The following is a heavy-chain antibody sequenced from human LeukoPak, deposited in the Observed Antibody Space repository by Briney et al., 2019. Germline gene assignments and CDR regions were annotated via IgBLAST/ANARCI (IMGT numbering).Heavy chain of an antibody. Sequence: ASVKVSCKSSGYRLTSYFVHWVRQAPGHGPEWMGVITPSGDGTSYTQKFQGRVTMTRDMSTNTDFMELTSLRSEDTAMYFCTREFPSTGYFDYWGQGTLVTVSS. CDR2: ITPSGDGT. V-gene: IGHV1-46*01. J-gene: IGHJ4*02. CDR3: TREFPSTGYFDY. D-gene: IGHD1-1*01. CDR1: GYRLTSYF.